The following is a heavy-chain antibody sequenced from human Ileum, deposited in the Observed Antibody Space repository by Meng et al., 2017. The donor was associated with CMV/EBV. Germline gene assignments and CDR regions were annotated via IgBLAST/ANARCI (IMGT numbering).Heavy chain of an antibody. Sequence: SETLSLTCSVSGGSISTYYWSWIRQPPGKGLEWIGFIDYSGSTSYNPSLKSRVTISLDSSKNQFSLKVTSVTAADTAVYYCARIRSGVGNHPHFFDFWGQGTLVTVSS. CDR2: IDYSGST. J-gene: IGHJ4*02. V-gene: IGHV4-59*01. CDR1: GGSISTYY. CDR3: ARIRSGVGNHPHFFDF. D-gene: IGHD1-26*01.